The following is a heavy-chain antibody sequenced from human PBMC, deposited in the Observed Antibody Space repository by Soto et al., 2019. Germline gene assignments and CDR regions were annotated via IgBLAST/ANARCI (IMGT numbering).Heavy chain of an antibody. D-gene: IGHD6-6*01. V-gene: IGHV4-59*01. Sequence: TLSLTCTVSGGSISSYYWSWIRQPPGKGLEWIGYIYYSGSTNYNPSLKIRVTISVDTSKNQFSLKLSSVTAADTAVYYCARGRGSAARSYYYYGMDVWGQGTTVTVSS. CDR2: IYYSGST. CDR3: ARGRGSAARSYYYYGMDV. CDR1: GGSISSYY. J-gene: IGHJ6*02.